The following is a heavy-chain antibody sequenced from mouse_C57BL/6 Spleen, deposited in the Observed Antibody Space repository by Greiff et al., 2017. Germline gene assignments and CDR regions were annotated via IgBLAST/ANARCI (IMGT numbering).Heavy chain of an antibody. D-gene: IGHD1-1*01. CDR2: IYPSDSET. Sequence: QVQLKQPGAELVRPGSSVKLSCKASGYTFTSYWMDWVKQRPGQGLEWIGNIYPSDSETHYNQKFKDKATLTVDKSSSTAYMRLSSLTSEASAVYNCARTYGSSPWFAYWGQGTLVTVSA. CDR1: GYTFTSYW. J-gene: IGHJ3*01. CDR3: ARTYGSSPWFAY. V-gene: IGHV1-61*01.